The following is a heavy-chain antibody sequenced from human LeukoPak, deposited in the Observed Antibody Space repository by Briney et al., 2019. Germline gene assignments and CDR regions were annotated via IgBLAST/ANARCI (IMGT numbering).Heavy chain of an antibody. J-gene: IGHJ4*02. CDR1: GFTFSTYE. D-gene: IGHD3-22*01. CDR2: INNGGSRI. V-gene: IGHV3-48*03. CDR3: AKSDYFDSGGYYFFDY. Sequence: PGGSLRLSCAASGFTFSTYEMNWVRQAPGKGLEWVSYINNGGSRILYADSVKGRFTISRDNSKNTLYLQMNSLRAEDTAVYYCAKSDYFDSGGYYFFDYWGQGTLVTVSS.